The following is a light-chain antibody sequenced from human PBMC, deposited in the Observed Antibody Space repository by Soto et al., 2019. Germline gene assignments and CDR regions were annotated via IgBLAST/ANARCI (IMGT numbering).Light chain of an antibody. CDR3: QTWVTGIHI. V-gene: IGLV4-69*01. CDR1: SGHSNYA. Sequence: QPVLTQSPSASASLGASVKLTCTLSSGHSNYAIAWHQQQPENGPRFLMKLNSDGSHRKGDGIPDRFSGSSSGAERYLTISTLQSEDEADYYCQTWVTGIHIFGGGTKLTVL. J-gene: IGLJ2*01. CDR2: LNSDGSH.